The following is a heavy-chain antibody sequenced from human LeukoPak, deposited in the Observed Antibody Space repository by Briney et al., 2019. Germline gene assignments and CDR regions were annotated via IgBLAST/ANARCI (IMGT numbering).Heavy chain of an antibody. V-gene: IGHV3-7*03. CDR3: ARDRSLGCDH. CDR1: GFTFTSYW. Sequence: GGSLRLSCAASGFTFTSYWMTWVRQAPGKGLEWVANINQDGSDKYYVDPVKGRFTISRDNAKNSLYLQMNSLRVEDTAVYYCARDRSLGCDHWGQGTLVTVSS. CDR2: INQDGSDK. D-gene: IGHD1-26*01. J-gene: IGHJ4*02.